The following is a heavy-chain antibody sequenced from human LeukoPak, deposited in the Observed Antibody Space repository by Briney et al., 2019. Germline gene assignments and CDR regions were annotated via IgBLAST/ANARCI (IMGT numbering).Heavy chain of an antibody. J-gene: IGHJ4*02. CDR1: GFSLSNARMG. V-gene: IGHV2-26*01. Sequence: ESGPVLVKPTETLTLTCTVSGFSLSNARMGVSWIRQPPGKALEWLAHIFSNDEKSYSTSLKSRLTISKDTSKSQVVLTMTNMDPVDTATYYCARILRGWLAGQRGELDYWGQGTLVTVSS. D-gene: IGHD6-19*01. CDR3: ARILRGWLAGQRGELDY. CDR2: IFSNDEK.